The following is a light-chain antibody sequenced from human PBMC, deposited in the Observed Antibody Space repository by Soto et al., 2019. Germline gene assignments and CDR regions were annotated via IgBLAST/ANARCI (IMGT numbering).Light chain of an antibody. CDR2: AAS. CDR1: QGINNY. CDR3: QQPNSYPLT. V-gene: IGKV1-17*03. Sequence: DIQMTQNPSAMSASVGDRVTITCRASQGINNYLVWFQQKPGKVPKRLISAASSLQGGVPSRFSGSGFGTEFTLTISNLQPEDFATYYCQQPNSYPLTFGGGTKVDI. J-gene: IGKJ4*01.